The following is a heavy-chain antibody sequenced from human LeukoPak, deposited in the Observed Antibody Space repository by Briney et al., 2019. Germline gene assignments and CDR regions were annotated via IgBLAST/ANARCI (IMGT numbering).Heavy chain of an antibody. CDR3: ARGYPDPSPFDY. J-gene: IGHJ4*02. V-gene: IGHV1-3*01. CDR2: INAGNGNT. Sequence: GASVKVSCKTSGNTFTSYVIHWVRQAPGQRLEWMGWINAGNGNTKYSQKFQGRVTITRDTSASIAYMELSSLRSEDTAVYYCARGYPDPSPFDYWGQGTLVTVSS. CDR1: GNTFTSYV. D-gene: IGHD1-14*01.